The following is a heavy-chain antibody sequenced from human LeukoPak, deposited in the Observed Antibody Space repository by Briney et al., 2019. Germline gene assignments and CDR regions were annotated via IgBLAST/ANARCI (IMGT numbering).Heavy chain of an antibody. Sequence: GGSLRLSCAASGFNFANHAMSWVRQTPGKGLEWISAISGGGDITYYADSVKGRFTISRDNSKDTLFLQMHSLRPGDTAVYYCVREDTPATANYWGQGTLVTISS. CDR2: ISGGGDIT. J-gene: IGHJ4*02. CDR3: VREDTPATANY. CDR1: GFNFANHA. D-gene: IGHD2-21*02. V-gene: IGHV3-23*01.